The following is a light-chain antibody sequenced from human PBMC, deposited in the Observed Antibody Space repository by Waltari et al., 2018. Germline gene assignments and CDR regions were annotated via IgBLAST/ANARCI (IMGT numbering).Light chain of an antibody. CDR3: SSYTSSSPVV. Sequence: QSALTQPASVSGSPGQSITISCTGTSSDVGGYNYVSWYQQHPGKAPKLMIYDVSNRPPGVSTRFSGSNSGNTASLTISGLQAEDEADYYCSSYTSSSPVVFGGGTKLTVL. CDR2: DVS. J-gene: IGLJ2*01. V-gene: IGLV2-14*03. CDR1: SSDVGGYNY.